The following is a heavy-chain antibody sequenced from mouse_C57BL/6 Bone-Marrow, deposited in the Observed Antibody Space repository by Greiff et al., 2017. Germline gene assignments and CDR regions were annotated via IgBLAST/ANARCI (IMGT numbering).Heavy chain of an antibody. J-gene: IGHJ2*01. D-gene: IGHD1-1*01. V-gene: IGHV1-81*01. CDR2: IYPGSGNT. Sequence: VQLQQSGAELARPGASVKLSCKASGYTFTSYGISWVKQRPGQGLEWIGEIYPGSGNTYYNEKFKGKATLTADKSSSTAYMELRSLTSEDSAVYFCAGGGSSSHFDYWGQGTTLTVSS. CDR3: AGGGSSSHFDY. CDR1: GYTFTSYG.